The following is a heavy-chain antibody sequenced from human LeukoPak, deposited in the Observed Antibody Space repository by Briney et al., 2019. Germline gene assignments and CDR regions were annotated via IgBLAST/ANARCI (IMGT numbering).Heavy chain of an antibody. J-gene: IGHJ3*02. CDR3: AREHSTTFDAFDI. D-gene: IGHD2-2*01. Sequence: GGSLRLSCAASGFTFSSYGMHWVRQAPGKGLEWVAVIWYDGSNKYYADSVKGRFTISRDNSKNTLYLQMNSLRAEDTAVYYCAREHSTTFDAFDIWGQGTMVTVSS. CDR1: GFTFSSYG. CDR2: IWYDGSNK. V-gene: IGHV3-33*01.